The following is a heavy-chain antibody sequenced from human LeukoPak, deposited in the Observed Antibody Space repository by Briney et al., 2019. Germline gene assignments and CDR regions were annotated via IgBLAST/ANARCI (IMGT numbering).Heavy chain of an antibody. D-gene: IGHD4-17*01. CDR2: IYGSTSA. V-gene: IGHV3-66*01. CDR1: GFTVSSKY. CDR3: ARLNFGDDY. J-gene: IGHJ4*02. Sequence: PGGSLRLSCAAFGFTVSSKYINWVRQAPGKGLEWVSLIYGSTSADYADSVKGRFTISRDNSTNTVYLQMNSLRAEDTAIYYCARLNFGDDYWGQGTLVAVSS.